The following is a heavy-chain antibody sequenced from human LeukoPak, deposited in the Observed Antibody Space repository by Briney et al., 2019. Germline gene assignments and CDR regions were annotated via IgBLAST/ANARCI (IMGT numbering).Heavy chain of an antibody. CDR1: GFTFSNAW. D-gene: IGHD3-22*01. J-gene: IGHJ3*02. Sequence: PGGSLRLSCVGSGFTFSNAWMNWVRQAPGKGLEWVSATSSSDAGTYYAESVRGRSTISRDNSKNTLFLQMNSLRAEDTAVYYCAKDISDYDSSGYYSRSDAFDIWGQGTMVTVSS. CDR3: AKDISDYDSSGYYSRSDAFDI. CDR2: TSSSDAGT. V-gene: IGHV3-23*01.